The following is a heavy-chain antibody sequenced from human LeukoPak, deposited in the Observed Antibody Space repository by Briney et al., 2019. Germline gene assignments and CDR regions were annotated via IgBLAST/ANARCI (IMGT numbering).Heavy chain of an antibody. D-gene: IGHD6-13*01. J-gene: IGHJ3*02. CDR3: ARDKGIAAAADLDAFDI. CDR2: INPNSGGT. V-gene: IGHV1-2*02. CDR1: GYTFTGYY. Sequence: APVTVSCKASGYTFTGYYMHWVRQAPGQGLEWMGWINPNSGGTNYAQKFQGRVTMTRDTSISTVYMELSRLRSDDTAVYYCARDKGIAAAADLDAFDIWGQGTMVTVSS.